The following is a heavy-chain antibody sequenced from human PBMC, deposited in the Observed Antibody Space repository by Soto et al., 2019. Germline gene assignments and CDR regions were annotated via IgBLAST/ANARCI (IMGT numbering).Heavy chain of an antibody. J-gene: IGHJ5*02. D-gene: IGHD3-22*01. Sequence: QVQLVQSGAEVKKPGSSVKVSCKASGGTFSSYTISWVRQAPGQGLEWMGRIIPILGIANYAQKFQGRVTLTADKSTSTAYMELSSLRSEDTAVYYCARLSPALTTFDGFDPWGQGTLVTVSS. CDR2: IIPILGIA. CDR3: ARLSPALTTFDGFDP. V-gene: IGHV1-69*02. CDR1: GGTFSSYT.